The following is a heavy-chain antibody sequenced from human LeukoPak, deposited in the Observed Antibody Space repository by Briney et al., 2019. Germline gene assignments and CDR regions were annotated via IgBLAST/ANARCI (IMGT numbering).Heavy chain of an antibody. CDR1: GLIFSNCW. J-gene: IGHJ4*01. D-gene: IGHD3-10*01. CDR3: VRESIRGTRDFDY. Sequence: GGSLRLSCAASGLIFSNCWMTWVRQAPGKGLDWLSYISSGSRTIFYGDSVKGRFTISRDNAKNSLYLQMNSLRAEDTAVYYCVRESIRGTRDFDYWGHGTLVTVSS. V-gene: IGHV3-48*04. CDR2: ISSGSRTI.